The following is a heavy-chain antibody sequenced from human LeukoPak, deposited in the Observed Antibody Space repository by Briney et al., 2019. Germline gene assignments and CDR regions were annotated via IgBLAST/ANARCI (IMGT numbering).Heavy chain of an antibody. CDR2: INRDGSST. V-gene: IGHV3-74*01. CDR1: GFTFSSYW. CDR3: TGGYYYYGVDV. D-gene: IGHD3-16*01. J-gene: IGHJ6*02. Sequence: PGGSLRLSCAASGFTFSSYWMQWVRQAPGKGLVWGSRINRDGSSTSYADSVKGRITISRDNAKNTLYLQMNSLRAEDTAVYYCTGGYYYYGVDVWGQGTTVTVSS.